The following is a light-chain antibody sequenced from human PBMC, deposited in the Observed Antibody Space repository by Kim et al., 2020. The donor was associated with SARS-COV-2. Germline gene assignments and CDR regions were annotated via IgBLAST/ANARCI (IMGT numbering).Light chain of an antibody. CDR1: GRDVGCYNY. CDR2: DVR. V-gene: IGLV2-14*03. Sequence: QSITISCTGTGRDVGCYNYVSWYQQHPGKAPKLMIYDVRNRPSGVSNRFSGSKSGNTASLTISVLQAENEADYYCSSNTSSSTLYLFGTGTKVTVL. J-gene: IGLJ1*01. CDR3: SSNTSSSTLYL.